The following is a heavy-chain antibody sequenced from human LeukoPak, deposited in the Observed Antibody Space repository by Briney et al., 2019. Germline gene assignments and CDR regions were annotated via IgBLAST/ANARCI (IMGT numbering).Heavy chain of an antibody. Sequence: GGSLRLSCAASGFTFSSYSMNWVRQAPGKGLEWVSYISSSSSTIYYADSVKGRFTISRDNAKNSLYLQMNSLRDEVTAVYYCARDGGLRYFDWLSDLLDYWGQGTLVTVSS. CDR2: ISSSSSTI. D-gene: IGHD3-9*01. J-gene: IGHJ4*02. CDR3: ARDGGLRYFDWLSDLLDY. CDR1: GFTFSSYS. V-gene: IGHV3-48*02.